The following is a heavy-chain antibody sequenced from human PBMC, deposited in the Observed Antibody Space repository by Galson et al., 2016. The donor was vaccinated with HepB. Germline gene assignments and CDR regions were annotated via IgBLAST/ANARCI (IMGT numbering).Heavy chain of an antibody. J-gene: IGHJ4*02. Sequence: SLRLSCAASGFTFRDFGMHWVRQVPGKGLEWVAVVSYDGSHGCYADSVKGRFTISRDNSKNTFFLQMNSLRVEDTAMYYCAKVTGLSGSYTPLDNWGQGTLVTVSS. V-gene: IGHV3-30*18. CDR2: VSYDGSHG. CDR1: GFTFRDFG. CDR3: AKVTGLSGSYTPLDN. D-gene: IGHD1-26*01.